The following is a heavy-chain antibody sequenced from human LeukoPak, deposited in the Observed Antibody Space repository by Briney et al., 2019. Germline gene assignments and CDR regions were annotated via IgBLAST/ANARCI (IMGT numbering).Heavy chain of an antibody. CDR3: ARGISVVAAGDY. Sequence: ASVKVSCKASGYTFATYVINWVRQAPGQGLEWMGWITPYNGNTNYAQKLQGRVTMTTDTSTSTAYMELRSLRSDDTAVYYCARGISVVAAGDYWGQGTLVTVSS. V-gene: IGHV1-18*01. J-gene: IGHJ4*02. CDR2: ITPYNGNT. CDR1: GYTFATYV. D-gene: IGHD2-15*01.